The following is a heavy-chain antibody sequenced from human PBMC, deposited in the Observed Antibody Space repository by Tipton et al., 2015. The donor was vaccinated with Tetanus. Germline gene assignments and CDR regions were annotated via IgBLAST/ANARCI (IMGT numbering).Heavy chain of an antibody. J-gene: IGHJ2*01. D-gene: IGHD6-25*01. CDR2: IYYSGST. CDR1: GGSISSYY. V-gene: IGHV4-59*08. Sequence: TLSLTCTVSGGSISSYYWSWIRQPAGKGLEWIGYIYYSGSTNYNPSLKSRVTISVDTSKNQFSLKLSSVTAADTAVYYCARRKAAEWYFDLWGRGTLVTVSS. CDR3: ARRKAAEWYFDL.